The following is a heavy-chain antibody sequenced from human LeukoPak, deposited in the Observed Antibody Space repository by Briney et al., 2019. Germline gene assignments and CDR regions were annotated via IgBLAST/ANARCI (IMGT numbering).Heavy chain of an antibody. J-gene: IGHJ4*02. Sequence: SETLSLTCAVYGGSFSGYYWSWIRPPPGKGLEWIGEINHSGSTNYNPSLKSRVTISVDTSKNQFSLKLSSVTAADTAVYYCASRGIPAASGVYWGQGTLVAVSS. CDR3: ASRGIPAASGVY. CDR2: INHSGST. V-gene: IGHV4-34*01. CDR1: GGSFSGYY. D-gene: IGHD2-2*01.